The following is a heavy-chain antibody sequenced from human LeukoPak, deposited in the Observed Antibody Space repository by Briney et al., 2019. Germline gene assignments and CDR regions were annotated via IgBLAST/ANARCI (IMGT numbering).Heavy chain of an antibody. V-gene: IGHV4-59*01. D-gene: IGHD6-6*01. J-gene: IGHJ4*02. CDR2: IYYSGST. CDR1: GGSLSSYY. Sequence: SETLSLTCTVSGGSLSSYYRSWIRQPPGKGLEWIGYIYYSGSTNYNPSLKSRVTISVDTSKNQFSLKPSSVTAADTAVYYCARVGWGSSSSIDYWGQGTLVTVSS. CDR3: ARVGWGSSSSIDY.